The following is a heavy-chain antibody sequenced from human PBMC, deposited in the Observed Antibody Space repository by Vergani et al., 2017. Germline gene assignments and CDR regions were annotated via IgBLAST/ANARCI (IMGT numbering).Heavy chain of an antibody. V-gene: IGHV3-23*04. CDR3: AKDYYDSSGYYYEGGYFDY. CDR2: ISGSGGST. CDR1: GFTFSDYY. D-gene: IGHD3-22*01. Sequence: VQLVESGGGLVKPGGSLRLSCAASGFTFSDYYMSWVRQAPGKGLEWVSAISGSGGSTYYADSVKGRFTISRDNSKNTLYLQMNSLRAEDTAVYYCAKDYYDSSGYYYEGGYFDYWGQGTLVTVSS. J-gene: IGHJ4*02.